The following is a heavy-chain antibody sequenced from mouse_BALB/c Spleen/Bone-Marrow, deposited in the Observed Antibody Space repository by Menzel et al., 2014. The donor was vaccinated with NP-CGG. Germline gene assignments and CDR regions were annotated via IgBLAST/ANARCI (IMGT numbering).Heavy chain of an antibody. V-gene: IGHV1S81*02. D-gene: IGHD2-13*01. Sequence: QVQLQQSGAELVKPGASVKLSCKASGYTFTSYYMYWVKQRPGQGLEWIGEINPSNGGTNFNEKFKSKATLTVDKSSSKASIQLSSLTSKDSAVYYCTREGDSPFAYWGQGTLVTVSA. J-gene: IGHJ3*01. CDR2: INPSNGGT. CDR1: GYTFTSYY. CDR3: TREGDSPFAY.